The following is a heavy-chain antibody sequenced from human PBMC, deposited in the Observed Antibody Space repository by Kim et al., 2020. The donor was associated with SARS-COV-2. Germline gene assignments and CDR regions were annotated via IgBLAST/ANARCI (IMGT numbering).Heavy chain of an antibody. CDR3: LKGGWGWIWDH. J-gene: IGHJ4*02. CDR1: GFTFTGYA. CDR2: IDGSDGTT. Sequence: GGSLRLSCTTSGFTFTGYAMNWVRRAPGKGLEWVSSIDGSDGTTCYVDSVKGRFTISRDDSKSTLYLWMTSLRADDTAVYYCLKGGWGWIWDHWGQGAHVTVAS. V-gene: IGHV3-23*01. D-gene: IGHD2-2*03.